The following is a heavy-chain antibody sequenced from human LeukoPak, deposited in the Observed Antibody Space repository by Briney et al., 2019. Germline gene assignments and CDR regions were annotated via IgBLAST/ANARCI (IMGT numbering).Heavy chain of an antibody. D-gene: IGHD3-22*01. CDR3: ARLYYDSSGYYFDY. CDR1: GGTFSSYA. J-gene: IGHJ4*02. V-gene: IGHV1-69*04. CDR2: IIPILGIA. Sequence: SVKVSCKASGGTFSSYAISWVRQAPGQGLAWMGRIIPILGIANYAQKFQGRVTITADKSTSTAYMELSSLRSEDTAVYYCARLYYDSSGYYFDYWGQGTLVTVSS.